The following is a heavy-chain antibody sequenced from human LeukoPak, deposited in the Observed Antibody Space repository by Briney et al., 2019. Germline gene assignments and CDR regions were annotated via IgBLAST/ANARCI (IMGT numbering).Heavy chain of an antibody. CDR2: IYHTGST. D-gene: IGHD3-10*01. Sequence: PSETLSLTCTVSGGSIRSFFWSWLRQPPGKPLEWLGHIYHTGSTNYNPSFKSRLTISVDKSKNQFSLKLSSVTAADTAVYYCARDSRHYGSGANWFDPWGQGTLVTVSS. V-gene: IGHV4-59*12. CDR3: ARDSRHYGSGANWFDP. J-gene: IGHJ5*02. CDR1: GGSIRSFF.